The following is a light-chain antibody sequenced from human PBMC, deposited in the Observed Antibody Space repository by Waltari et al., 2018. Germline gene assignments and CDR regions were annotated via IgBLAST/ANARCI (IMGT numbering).Light chain of an antibody. Sequence: QSALTQPASVSGSPGQSITISCTGTGRDIGAYDSVSWYQQHPDTVPKVIIYDVSLRPSGISDRFSGSKSGNTASLTISGLQAEDEGDYYCSSFTTSDTLVIFGGGTKVTVL. V-gene: IGLV2-14*03. CDR1: GRDIGAYDS. J-gene: IGLJ2*01. CDR3: SSFTTSDTLVI. CDR2: DVS.